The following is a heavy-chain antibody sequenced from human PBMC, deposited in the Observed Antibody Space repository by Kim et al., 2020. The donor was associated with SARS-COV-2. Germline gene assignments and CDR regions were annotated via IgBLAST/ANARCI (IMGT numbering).Heavy chain of an antibody. CDR3: AKSPGIAAAGTDMNYYSYAMDV. J-gene: IGHJ6*02. CDR1: GFTFDNYA. CDR2: ISWNSGSI. V-gene: IGHV3-9*01. Sequence: GGSLRLSCAASGFTFDNYAMHWVRQTPGTGLEWVSGISWNSGSIGYADSVKGRFTISRDNAKNYLYLQINSLRPDDTALYYCAKSPGIAAAGTDMNYYSYAMDVWGQGTTVTVSS. D-gene: IGHD6-13*01.